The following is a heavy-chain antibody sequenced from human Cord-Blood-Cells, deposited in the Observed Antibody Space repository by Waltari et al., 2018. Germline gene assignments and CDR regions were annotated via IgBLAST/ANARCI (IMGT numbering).Heavy chain of an antibody. V-gene: IGHV1-69*01. CDR1: GATFSSYL. Sequence: GRSGAGGRKPGSPVKFSSKALGATFSSYLTGWWGTPPGQGLEWMGGIIPIFGTANYAQKFQGRVTITADESTSTAYMELSSLRSEDTAVYYCARGVGVGATEYFQHWGQGTLVTVSS. D-gene: IGHD1-26*01. CDR2: IIPIFGTA. J-gene: IGHJ1*01. CDR3: ARGVGVGATEYFQH.